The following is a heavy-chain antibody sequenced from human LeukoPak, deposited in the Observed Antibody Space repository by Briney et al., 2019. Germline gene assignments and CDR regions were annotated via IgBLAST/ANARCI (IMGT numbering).Heavy chain of an antibody. CDR1: GFTFSSYA. CDR3: ARGGRKYSSSYDY. V-gene: IGHV3-30-3*01. D-gene: IGHD6-6*01. J-gene: IGHJ4*02. CDR2: ISYDGSNK. Sequence: PGGSLRLSCAASGFTFSSYAMHWVRQAPGKGLEWVAVISYDGSNKYYADSVKGRFTISRDNSKNTLYLQMNSLRAEDTAVYYCARGGRKYSSSYDYWGQGTLVTVSS.